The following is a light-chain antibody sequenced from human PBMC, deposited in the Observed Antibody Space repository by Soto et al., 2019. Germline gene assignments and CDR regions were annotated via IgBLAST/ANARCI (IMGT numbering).Light chain of an antibody. Sequence: EIVLTQSPGTLSLSPGERATLSCRASQSVSNSYLAWYQQKPGQAPRLLIYGASSRATGIPDRFSGSGSGTDFTLTITRLEPEDCAVYYCQQHGSSPRTFGQGTKVEI. CDR1: QSVSNSY. J-gene: IGKJ1*01. CDR2: GAS. V-gene: IGKV3-20*01. CDR3: QQHGSSPRT.